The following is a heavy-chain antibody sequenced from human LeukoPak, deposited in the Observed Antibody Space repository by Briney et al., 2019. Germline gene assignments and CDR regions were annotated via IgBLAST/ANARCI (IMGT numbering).Heavy chain of an antibody. CDR2: MYNSDSP. CDR1: GASISSYY. CDR3: ARESAVAGTTALDY. Sequence: SETLSLTCTVSGASISSYYWTWIRQPAGKGLEWIGRMYNSDSPNYNPSLKSRVTMSVDTSKNQVSLRLTSVTAADTAVYYCARESAVAGTTALDYWGQGTLATVSS. D-gene: IGHD6-19*01. J-gene: IGHJ4*02. V-gene: IGHV4-4*07.